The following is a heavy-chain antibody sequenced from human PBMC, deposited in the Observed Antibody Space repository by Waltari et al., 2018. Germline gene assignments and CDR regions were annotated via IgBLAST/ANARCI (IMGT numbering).Heavy chain of an antibody. CDR3: VKESMTHYYLDS. V-gene: IGHV3-9*01. J-gene: IGHJ4*02. CDR2: LTWNRVGI. D-gene: IGHD6-6*01. Sequence: ELQLVESGGGLVQPGGSLRLACAASGFSFDDYTMHWVRPAPGKGLGLVASLTWNRVGIGYAEAVKGRFTIARDNAKNALYLQMNSLKVEDTALYYCVKESMTHYYLDSWGQGTPVTVSS. CDR1: GFSFDDYT.